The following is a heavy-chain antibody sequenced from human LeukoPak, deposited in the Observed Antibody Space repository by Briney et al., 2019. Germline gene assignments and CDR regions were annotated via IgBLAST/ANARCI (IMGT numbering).Heavy chain of an antibody. Sequence: GGSLRLSCAASGFTFSSDGMSWVRQAPGKGLEWVSSISASGGGTVYADSVKGRVTISRDNSKKTLYLQMHSLRAEDTAVYSCAKNLLGSEAFSWYFDLWGRGTLVTVSS. V-gene: IGHV3-23*01. CDR2: ISASGGGT. J-gene: IGHJ2*01. D-gene: IGHD1-26*01. CDR3: AKNLLGSEAFSWYFDL. CDR1: GFTFSSDG.